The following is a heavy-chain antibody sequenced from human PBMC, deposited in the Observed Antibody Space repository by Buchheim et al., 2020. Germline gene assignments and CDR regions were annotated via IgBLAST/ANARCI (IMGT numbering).Heavy chain of an antibody. CDR3: ARDYDSSGPFFDY. CDR2: IWYDGSNK. D-gene: IGHD3-22*01. Sequence: QVQLVESGGGVVQPGRSLRLSCAASGFTFSSYGMHWVRQAPGKGLEWVAVIWYDGSNKYYADSVKGRFTISRDNSKNTLFLQMNSLRAEDTAVYYCARDYDSSGPFFDYWGQGTL. V-gene: IGHV3-33*01. CDR1: GFTFSSYG. J-gene: IGHJ4*02.